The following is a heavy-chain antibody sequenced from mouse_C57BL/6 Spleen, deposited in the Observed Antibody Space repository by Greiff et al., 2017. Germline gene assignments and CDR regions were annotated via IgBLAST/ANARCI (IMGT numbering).Heavy chain of an antibody. CDR2: ISDGGSYT. J-gene: IGHJ3*01. CDR1: GFTFSSYA. V-gene: IGHV5-4*01. CDR3: ARDDP. Sequence: EVHLVESGGGLVKPGGSPKLSCAASGFTFSSYAMSWVRQTPEKRLEWVATISDGGSYTYYPDNVKGRFTISRDNAKNNLYLQMSHLKSEDTAMYYCARDDPWGQGTLVTVSA.